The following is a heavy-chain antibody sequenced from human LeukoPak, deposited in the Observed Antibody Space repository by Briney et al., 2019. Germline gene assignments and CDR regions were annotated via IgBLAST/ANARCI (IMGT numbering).Heavy chain of an antibody. V-gene: IGHV3-23*01. CDR2: IRGSVGST. D-gene: IGHD1-1*01. J-gene: IGHJ4*02. CDR3: AKGSNNYPDNFDY. Sequence: GGSLRLSCAASGFTFSSYAMTWVRQAPGKGLEWVSAIRGSVGSTYYAESVKGRCTISRDNSKKTLFLQMHSLRAEDTAVYYCAKGSNNYPDNFDYWGQGTLVTVSS. CDR1: GFTFSSYA.